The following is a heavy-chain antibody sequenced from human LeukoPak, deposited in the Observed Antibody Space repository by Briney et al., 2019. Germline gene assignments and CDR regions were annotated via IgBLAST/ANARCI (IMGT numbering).Heavy chain of an antibody. CDR1: GFTFSSYA. V-gene: IGHV3-23*01. J-gene: IGHJ6*02. CDR2: ISGSGGST. CDR3: AKSPYHYDSKNYYGMDV. D-gene: IGHD3-22*01. Sequence: GGSLRLSCAASGFTFSSYAMSWVRQAPGKGLEWVSAISGSGGSTYYADSVKGRFTISRDNSKNTLYLQMNSLRAEDTAVYYCAKSPYHYDSKNYYGMDVWGQGTTVTVSS.